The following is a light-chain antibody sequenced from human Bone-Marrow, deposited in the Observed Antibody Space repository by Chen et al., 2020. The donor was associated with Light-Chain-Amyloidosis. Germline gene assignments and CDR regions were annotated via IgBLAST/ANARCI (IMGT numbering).Light chain of an antibody. Sequence: SYVLTQPSSVSVAPGQTATIACGGNNIGSTSVHWYQQTPGQAPLVVVYGDSDRPSGIPARLSGSNSVNTATLTISRVEAGDEADYYGQVWDRSSDRPVFGGGTKLTVL. CDR1: NIGSTS. CDR2: GDS. J-gene: IGLJ3*02. CDR3: QVWDRSSDRPV. V-gene: IGLV3-21*02.